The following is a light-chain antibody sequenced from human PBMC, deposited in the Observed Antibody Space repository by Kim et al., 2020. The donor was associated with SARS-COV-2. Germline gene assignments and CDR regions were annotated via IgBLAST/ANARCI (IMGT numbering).Light chain of an antibody. J-gene: IGLJ2*01. CDR2: GNN. CDR1: RLSSYY. V-gene: IGLV3-19*01. CDR3: NSRASNDNVV. Sequence: VAWGQLVSTPRQADRLSSYYASCYQQQPQPATLVVIYGNNHRPSVLPDRFSCPSSGTTSSLTISATPADDEAYYYCNSRASNDNVVFGGGTQLTVL.